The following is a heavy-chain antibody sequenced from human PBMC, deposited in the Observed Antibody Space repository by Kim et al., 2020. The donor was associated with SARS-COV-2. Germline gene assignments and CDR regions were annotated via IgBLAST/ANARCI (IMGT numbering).Heavy chain of an antibody. J-gene: IGHJ5*02. V-gene: IGHV1-69*01. Sequence: EQKFQGRVTVTADESTRTVYMELSSLRSEDTAVYYCARVVDCGGDCRFDPWGQGTLVTVSS. D-gene: IGHD2-21*02. CDR3: ARVVDCGGDCRFDP.